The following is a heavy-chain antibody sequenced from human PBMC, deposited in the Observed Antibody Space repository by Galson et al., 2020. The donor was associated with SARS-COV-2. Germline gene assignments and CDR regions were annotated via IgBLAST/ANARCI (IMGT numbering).Heavy chain of an antibody. Sequence: ASETLSLTCAVSGGSISSSNWWSWVRQPPGKGLEWIGEIYHSGSTNYNPSLKSRVTISVDKSKNQFSLKLSSVTAADTAVYYCARSPQAGYYASSGYYYARDGMDVWGQGTTVTVSS. CDR3: ARSPQAGYYASSGYYYARDGMDV. J-gene: IGHJ6*02. D-gene: IGHD3-22*01. CDR1: GGSISSSNW. V-gene: IGHV4-4*02. CDR2: IYHSGST.